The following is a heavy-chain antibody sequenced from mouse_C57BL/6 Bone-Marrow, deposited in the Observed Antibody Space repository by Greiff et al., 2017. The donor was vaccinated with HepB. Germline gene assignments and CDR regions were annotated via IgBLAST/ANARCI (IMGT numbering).Heavy chain of an antibody. V-gene: IGHV1-19*01. D-gene: IGHD2-1*01. CDR1: GYTFTDYY. Sequence: VHVKQSGPVLVKPGASVKMSCKASGYTFTDYYMNWVKQSHGKSLEWIGVINPYNGGTSYNQKFKGKATLTVDKSSSTAYMELNSLTSEDSAVYYCARCGNWDFDYWGQGTTLTVSS. CDR2: INPYNGGT. CDR3: ARCGNWDFDY. J-gene: IGHJ2*01.